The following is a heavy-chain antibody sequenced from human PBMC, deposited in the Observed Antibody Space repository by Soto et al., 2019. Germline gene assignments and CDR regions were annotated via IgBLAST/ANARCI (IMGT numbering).Heavy chain of an antibody. CDR3: ARPGGSGKNYYGVDV. V-gene: IGHV5-51*01. Sequence: GESLKISCKGFGYSFPNYWIGWVRQMPGKGLEWMGTIYPEDSDTRYSPSFRGQVTISADKSISTAYLQWSSLKASDTAIYYCARPGGSGKNYYGVDVWGPGTTVTVSS. D-gene: IGHD3-10*01. J-gene: IGHJ6*02. CDR2: IYPEDSDT. CDR1: GYSFPNYW.